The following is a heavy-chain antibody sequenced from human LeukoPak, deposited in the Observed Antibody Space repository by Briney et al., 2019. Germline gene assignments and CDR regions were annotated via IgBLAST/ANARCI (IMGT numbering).Heavy chain of an antibody. Sequence: PSETLSLTCTVSGGSISSYYWSWIRQPPGKGLEWIGYIYYSGSTNYNPSLKSRVTISVDTSKNQFPLKLSSVTAADTAVYYCARHESSGWPPYYYYGMDVWGQGTTVTVSS. CDR3: ARHESSGWPPYYYYGMDV. CDR2: IYYSGST. J-gene: IGHJ6*02. V-gene: IGHV4-59*08. D-gene: IGHD6-19*01. CDR1: GGSISSYY.